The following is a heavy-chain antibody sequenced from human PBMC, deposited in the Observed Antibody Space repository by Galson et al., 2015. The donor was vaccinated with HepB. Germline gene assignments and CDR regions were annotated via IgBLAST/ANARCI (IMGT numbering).Heavy chain of an antibody. D-gene: IGHD2/OR15-2a*01. CDR2: IYYSGST. CDR1: GGSISSYY. Sequence: TCTVSGGSISSYYWSWIRQPPGKGLEWIGYIYYSGSTNYNPSLKSRVTISVDTSKNQFSLKLSSVTAADTAVYYCASGALWGAFDIWGQGTMVTVSS. V-gene: IGHV4-59*01. CDR3: ASGALWGAFDI. J-gene: IGHJ3*02.